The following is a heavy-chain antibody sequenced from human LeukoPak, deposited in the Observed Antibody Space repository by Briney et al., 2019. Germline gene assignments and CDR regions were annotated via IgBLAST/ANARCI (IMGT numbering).Heavy chain of an antibody. D-gene: IGHD1-26*01. CDR3: ARLRSPGDFDY. CDR1: GDSISSYY. V-gene: IGHV4-59*01. Sequence: SETLSLTCTVSGDSISSYYWNWIRQPPGKGLEWIGYIHYSGSTNYNPSLKSRVTISIDTSKNQFSLKLSSVTAADTAVYYCARLRSPGDFDYWGQGTLVTVSS. J-gene: IGHJ4*02. CDR2: IHYSGST.